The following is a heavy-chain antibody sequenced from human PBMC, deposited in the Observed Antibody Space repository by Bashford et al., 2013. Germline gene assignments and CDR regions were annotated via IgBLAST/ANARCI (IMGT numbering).Heavy chain of an antibody. CDR2: IWYDGSNK. V-gene: IGHV3-33*01. CDR3: AREHLRSGSYLGALDY. Sequence: VRQAPGKGLEWVAVIWYDGSNKYYADSVKGRFTISRDNSKNTLYLQMNSLRAEDTAVYYCAREHLRSGSYLGALDYWGQGTLVTVSS. J-gene: IGHJ4*02. D-gene: IGHD3-10*01.